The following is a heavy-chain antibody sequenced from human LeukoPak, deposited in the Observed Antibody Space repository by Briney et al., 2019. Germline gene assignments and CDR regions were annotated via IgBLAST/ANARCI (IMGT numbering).Heavy chain of an antibody. CDR2: INTCRNNI. J-gene: IGHJ4*02. Sequence: GGSLTHFCAPCGFTFRSYIMKWVPQAPGEGGEWVSYINTCRNNINYAGSVKGRFTISRDNAKNSLYLQVNSLTAEDTAVYYCARGIWYYDSSDYAIGVYFDSWGQGTLVTVSS. CDR1: GFTFRSYI. D-gene: IGHD3-22*01. V-gene: IGHV3-48*01. CDR3: ARGIWYYDSSDYAIGVYFDS.